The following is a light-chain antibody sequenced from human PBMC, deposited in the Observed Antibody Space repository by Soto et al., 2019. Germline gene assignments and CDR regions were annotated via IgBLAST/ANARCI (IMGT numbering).Light chain of an antibody. Sequence: DIQMTQSPSTLSASVGDRVTITCRASQSVNNWLAWYQQKPGKAPKLLIYKASTLQTGGPSRFSGGVSGTDFTLTISSLQPDAAVIYYYQHHNSYSSTFGQGTKVEI. J-gene: IGKJ1*01. CDR2: KAS. CDR1: QSVNNW. V-gene: IGKV1-5*03. CDR3: QHHNSYSST.